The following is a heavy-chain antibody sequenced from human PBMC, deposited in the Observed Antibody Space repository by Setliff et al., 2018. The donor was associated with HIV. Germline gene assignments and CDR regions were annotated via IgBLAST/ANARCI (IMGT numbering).Heavy chain of an antibody. J-gene: IGHJ4*02. CDR2: VNRDGSST. CDR1: GFTFDDYA. CDR3: HSGYDTEEQSYFDY. V-gene: IGHV3-74*01. Sequence: GGSLRLSCAASGFTFDDYAMHWVRQAPGKGLVWVSRVNRDGSSTTYADSVKDRFTISRDNAKNTLYLQMNSLSAEDTGVYYCHSGYDTEEQSYFDYWGQGALVTVSS. D-gene: IGHD5-12*01.